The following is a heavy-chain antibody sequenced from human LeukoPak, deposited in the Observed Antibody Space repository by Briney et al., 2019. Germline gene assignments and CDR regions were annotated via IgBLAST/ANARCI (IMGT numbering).Heavy chain of an antibody. Sequence: SQTLSLTCAVSGGSISSGGYSWSWIRQPPGKGLEWIGYIYHSGSTYYNPSLKSRVTISVDRSKNQFSLKLSSVTAADTAVYYCARAGVLRFLEWLSLRAFDIWGQGTMVTVSS. D-gene: IGHD3-3*01. CDR1: GGSISSGGYS. CDR3: ARAGVLRFLEWLSLRAFDI. J-gene: IGHJ3*02. V-gene: IGHV4-30-2*01. CDR2: IYHSGST.